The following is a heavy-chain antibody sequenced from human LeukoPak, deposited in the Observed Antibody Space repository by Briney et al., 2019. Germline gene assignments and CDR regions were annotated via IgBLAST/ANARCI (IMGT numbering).Heavy chain of an antibody. CDR1: GYTFISYA. CDR3: ARTSSGEEWLEGFDY. D-gene: IGHD6-19*01. CDR2: INVDNGNT. Sequence: GASVKVSCKASGYTFISYAMHWVRQAPGQRLEWMGWINVDNGNTKYSQRFQGRVTITRDTSASTVYMELSSPRSEDTAVYYCARTSSGEEWLEGFDYWGQGTLVTVSS. J-gene: IGHJ4*02. V-gene: IGHV1-3*01.